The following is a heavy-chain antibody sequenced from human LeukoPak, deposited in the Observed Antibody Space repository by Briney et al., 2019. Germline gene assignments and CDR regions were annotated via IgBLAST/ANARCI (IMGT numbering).Heavy chain of an antibody. V-gene: IGHV3-30*02. J-gene: IGHJ4*02. CDR1: GFSFGSYG. CDR2: IRSDGSSK. Sequence: GGSLRLSCAGSGFSFGSYGMHWVRQAPGKGLEWMAFIRSDGSSKYYADSVKGRFTISRDNSKNTLHLQMNSLRAEDTAVYYCARILDSAWGELGYWGQGTLVTVSS. CDR3: ARILDSAWGELGY. D-gene: IGHD6-19*01.